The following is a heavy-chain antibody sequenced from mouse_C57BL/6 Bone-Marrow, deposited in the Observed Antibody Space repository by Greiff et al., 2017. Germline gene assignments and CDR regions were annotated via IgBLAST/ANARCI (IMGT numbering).Heavy chain of an antibody. CDR1: GYSITSGYY. V-gene: IGHV3-6*01. CDR3: ARGEY. Sequence: EVKLMESGPGLVKPSQSLSLTCSVTGYSITSGYYWNWIRQFPGNKLEWMGYISYDGSNNSNPSLKNRISITRDTSKNQFFLKLNSVTTEDTATYYCARGEYWGQGTTLTVSS. CDR2: ISYDGSN. J-gene: IGHJ2*01.